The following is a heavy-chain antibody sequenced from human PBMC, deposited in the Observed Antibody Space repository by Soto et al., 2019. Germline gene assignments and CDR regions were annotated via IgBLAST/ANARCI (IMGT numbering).Heavy chain of an antibody. J-gene: IGHJ5*02. D-gene: IGHD3-22*01. Sequence: QVQLVQSGAEVKKPGSSVKVSCKSSGGTFSTYTLAWVRQAPGQGLEWVGGIIPIFGTANYPQKFKDRVTITADESTSTAYMEVSSLGSEDTAVYYWARSQDSSGYWNSCFDPWGQGTLVTVSS. CDR1: GGTFSTYT. CDR3: ARSQDSSGYWNSCFDP. V-gene: IGHV1-69*01. CDR2: IIPIFGTA.